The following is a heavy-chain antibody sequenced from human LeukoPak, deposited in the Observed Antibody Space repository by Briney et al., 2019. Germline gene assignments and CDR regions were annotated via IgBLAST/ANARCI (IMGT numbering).Heavy chain of an antibody. D-gene: IGHD4-23*01. CDR3: ARGAHKRDDYGGFFDY. CDR2: ISSSGSIT. J-gene: IGHJ4*02. Sequence: PGGSLRLSCAASGFTFSDYYMSWIRQAPGKGLECISYISSSGSITHYADSVKGRFTISRDNAKNSLYLQMNSLRAEDTAIYYCARGAHKRDDYGGFFDYWGQGTLVTVSS. CDR1: GFTFSDYY. V-gene: IGHV3-11*04.